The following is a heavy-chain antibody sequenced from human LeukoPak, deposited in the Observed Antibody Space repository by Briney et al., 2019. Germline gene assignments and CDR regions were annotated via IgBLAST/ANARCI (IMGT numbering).Heavy chain of an antibody. CDR1: GFTFSSYW. Sequence: GGSLRLSCAASGFTFSSYWMHWVRHAPGKGLVWVSRTHSDGSSTSYADSVRGRFTISRDDAKSTLYLQMNSLRAEDTAVYYCARSGWPYYFDYWGQGTLVTVSS. J-gene: IGHJ4*02. V-gene: IGHV3-74*01. CDR2: THSDGSST. CDR3: ARSGWPYYFDY. D-gene: IGHD3-22*01.